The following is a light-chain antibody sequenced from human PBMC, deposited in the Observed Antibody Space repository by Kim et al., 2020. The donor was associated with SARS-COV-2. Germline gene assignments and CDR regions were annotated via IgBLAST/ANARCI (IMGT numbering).Light chain of an antibody. Sequence: QSALTQPASVSGSPGQSITISCTGTSSDVGGYNYVSWYQQHPGRAPKLMIYDVNKRPSGVSHRFSGSKSGNTASLTISGLQAEDEADYYCCSYTTSTPVVFGGGTQLTVL. CDR3: CSYTTSTPVV. CDR1: SSDVGGYNY. J-gene: IGLJ2*01. CDR2: DVN. V-gene: IGLV2-14*01.